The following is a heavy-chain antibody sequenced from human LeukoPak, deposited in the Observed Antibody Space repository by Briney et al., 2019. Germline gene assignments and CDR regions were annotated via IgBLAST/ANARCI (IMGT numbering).Heavy chain of an antibody. D-gene: IGHD1-26*01. V-gene: IGHV3-30*02. J-gene: IGHJ5*02. CDR3: ATSGIWPVNWFDP. Sequence: GGSLRLSCEASGFTFSSHGMHWVRQAPGKGLEWVAFIRYDGNNKYYADSVKGRFTISRDNSKNTLYLQMSSLRSEDTAVYYCATSGIWPVNWFDPWGQGTLVTVSS. CDR2: IRYDGNNK. CDR1: GFTFSSHG.